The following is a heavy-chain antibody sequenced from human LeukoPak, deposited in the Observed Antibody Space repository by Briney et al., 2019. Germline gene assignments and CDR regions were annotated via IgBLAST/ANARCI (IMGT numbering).Heavy chain of an antibody. D-gene: IGHD1-26*01. J-gene: IGHJ3*02. V-gene: IGHV4-61*02. CDR1: GGSISSGSYY. CDR3: ARVYVWELPPYDAFDI. Sequence: SETLSLTCTVSGGSISSGSYYWSWIRQPDGKGLEWIGRIYTSGSTNYNPSLKGRVTISVDTSKNQFSLKLSSVTAADTAVYCCARVYVWELPPYDAFDIWGQGTMVTVSS. CDR2: IYTSGST.